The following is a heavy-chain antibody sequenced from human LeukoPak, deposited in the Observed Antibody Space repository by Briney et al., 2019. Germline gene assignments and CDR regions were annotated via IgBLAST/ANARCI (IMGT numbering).Heavy chain of an antibody. D-gene: IGHD4-17*01. J-gene: IGHJ4*02. CDR2: ISSSSSYI. CDR3: ARPLDYGDYDLDY. CDR1: GFTFSSYS. Sequence: SGGSLRLSCAASGFTFSSYSMNWVRQAPGKGLEWVSSISSSSSYIYYADSVKGRFTISRDNAKNSLYLQMNSLRAEDTAVYYCARPLDYGDYDLDYWGQGTLVTVSS. V-gene: IGHV3-21*01.